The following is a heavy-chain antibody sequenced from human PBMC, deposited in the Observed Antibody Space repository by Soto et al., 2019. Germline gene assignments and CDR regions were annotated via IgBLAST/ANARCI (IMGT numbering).Heavy chain of an antibody. CDR1: GYSFSSFG. D-gene: IGHD1-26*01. V-gene: IGHV1-18*01. Sequence: QVPLVQSGAEVKKPGASVKVSCKASGYSFSSFGISWVRQAPGQGLEWMGWITAYNGNTNYAQNFQGRVTMTTDTSPSTAYMEVRSLRSDDTAVYYCARGVGQWNYWGQGTLVTVSS. CDR3: ARGVGQWNY. J-gene: IGHJ4*02. CDR2: ITAYNGNT.